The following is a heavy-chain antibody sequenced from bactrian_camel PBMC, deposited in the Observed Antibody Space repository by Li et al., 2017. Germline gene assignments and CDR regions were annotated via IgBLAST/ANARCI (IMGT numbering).Heavy chain of an antibody. V-gene: IGHV3S1*01. Sequence: HVQLVESGGGSVQAGGSLRLSCEVSGLDLNNYCFSWFRQAPGKEREGVAAIDSDGIASYADSVKGRFTISRDNSKNTLSLQMSGLVSEDTAMYYCAARFGTLQCPSSIGSGFWGQGTQVTVS. CDR3: AARFGTLQCPSSIGSGF. J-gene: IGHJ6*01. CDR2: IDSDGIA. CDR1: GLDLNNYC.